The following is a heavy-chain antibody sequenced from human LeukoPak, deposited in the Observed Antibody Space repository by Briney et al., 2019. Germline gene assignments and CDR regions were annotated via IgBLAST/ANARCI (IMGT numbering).Heavy chain of an antibody. V-gene: IGHV1-69*04. D-gene: IGHD4/OR15-4a*01. Sequence: ASVKVSCKTSGGTFSSTAITWVRQAPGQGLEWMGRIIPVLNITSYAQKFQGRVTITADTSTSTVYMELSSLRSEETAVYYCARDQGLTAPPPYGLDVWGQGTTVIVSS. CDR3: ARDQGLTAPPPYGLDV. CDR2: IIPVLNIT. J-gene: IGHJ6*02. CDR1: GGTFSSTA.